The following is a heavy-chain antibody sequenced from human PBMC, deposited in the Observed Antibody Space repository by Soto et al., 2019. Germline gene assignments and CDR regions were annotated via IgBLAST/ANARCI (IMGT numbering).Heavy chain of an antibody. J-gene: IGHJ4*01. Sequence: QVQLPESGPGVVKPSENLSLTCSVSGGSISSYYWSWIRQPPGKGLEWIGYIYYSGSTNYNPSLKSRGTISVDTSKHPFSLKLTSVTAADTAVYYCARHVDTAKAYYFDYWGHGTLVTVAS. V-gene: IGHV4-59*01. D-gene: IGHD5-18*01. CDR1: GGSISSYY. CDR3: ARHVDTAKAYYFDY. CDR2: IYYSGST.